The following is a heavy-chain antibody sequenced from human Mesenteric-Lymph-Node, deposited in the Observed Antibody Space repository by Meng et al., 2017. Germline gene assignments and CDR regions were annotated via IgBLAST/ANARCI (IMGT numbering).Heavy chain of an antibody. CDR1: GGSLSDSQ. Sequence: SETLSLTCAVYGGSLSDSQWSWIRQAPGKGLEWIGEVDHSGSTNYNPSLKSRVTISVDTSEKQFSLKLNSVTAADTAVYYCAMRIPQYCPGGNCYSGLGYWGQGTLVTVSS. CDR2: VDHSGST. J-gene: IGHJ4*02. CDR3: AMRIPQYCPGGNCYSGLGY. V-gene: IGHV4-34*01. D-gene: IGHD2-15*01.